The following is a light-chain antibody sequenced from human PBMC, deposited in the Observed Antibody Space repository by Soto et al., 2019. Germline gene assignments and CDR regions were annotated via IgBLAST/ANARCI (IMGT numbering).Light chain of an antibody. Sequence: EIVLTQSPATLSLSPGERATLSCRASRSISNYLAWYQQKPGQPPRLLIYDASNRATDIPARFSGSGSGTDFTLTISSLEPEDFAVYYCQRRGYYYTFGQGTKLEIK. CDR3: QRRGYYYT. J-gene: IGKJ2*01. CDR1: RSISNY. CDR2: DAS. V-gene: IGKV3-11*01.